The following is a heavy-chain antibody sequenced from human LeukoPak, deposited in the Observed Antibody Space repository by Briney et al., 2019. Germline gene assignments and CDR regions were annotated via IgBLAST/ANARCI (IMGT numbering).Heavy chain of an antibody. D-gene: IGHD3-10*01. CDR3: ARGWFGELPENAFDI. V-gene: IGHV3-20*04. J-gene: IGHJ3*02. Sequence: GGSLRLSCAASGFTFDDYGMSWVRQAPGKGLEWVSGINWNGGSTGYADSVKGRFTISRDNAKKSLYLQMNSLRAEDTALYYCARGWFGELPENAFDIWGQGTMVTVSS. CDR1: GFTFDDYG. CDR2: INWNGGST.